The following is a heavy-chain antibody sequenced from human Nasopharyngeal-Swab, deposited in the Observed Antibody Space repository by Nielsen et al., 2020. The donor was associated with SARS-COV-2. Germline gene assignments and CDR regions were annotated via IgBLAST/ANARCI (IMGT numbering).Heavy chain of an antibody. V-gene: IGHV3-23*01. J-gene: IGHJ6*02. Sequence: GGSLRLSCAASGFTFSSYAMSWVRQAPGKGLEWVSAISGSGGSTYYADSVKGRFTIYRDNSKNTLYLQMNSLRAEDTAVYYCAKDLRSSSRGGMDVWGQGTTVTVSS. CDR3: AKDLRSSSRGGMDV. CDR2: ISGSGGST. D-gene: IGHD6-13*01. CDR1: GFTFSSYA.